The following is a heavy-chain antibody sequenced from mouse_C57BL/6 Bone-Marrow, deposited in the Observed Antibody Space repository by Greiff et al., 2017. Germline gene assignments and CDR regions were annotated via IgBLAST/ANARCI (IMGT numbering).Heavy chain of an antibody. CDR3: AGTGTWDY. Sequence: VQLQQSGPELVKPGASVKISCKASGYTFTDYYINWVKQSHGKSLEWIGDINPNNGGTSYNQKFKGKATLTVDKSSSTAYMELRSLTSEDSAVYYCAGTGTWDYWGQGTTLTVSS. D-gene: IGHD4-1*01. J-gene: IGHJ2*01. V-gene: IGHV1-26*01. CDR1: GYTFTDYY. CDR2: INPNNGGT.